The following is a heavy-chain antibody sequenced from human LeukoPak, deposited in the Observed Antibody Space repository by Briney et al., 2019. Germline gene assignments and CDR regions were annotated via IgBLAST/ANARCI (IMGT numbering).Heavy chain of an antibody. D-gene: IGHD3-22*01. Sequence: GGSLRLSCAASGFTFSSYAMSWVRQAPGKGLKWVSAISGSGGSTYYADSVKGRFTTSRDNSKNTLYLQMNSLRAEDTAVYYCARDWHYYDSSGYYYNWFDPWGQGTLVTVSS. CDR2: ISGSGGST. V-gene: IGHV3-23*01. CDR1: GFTFSSYA. J-gene: IGHJ5*02. CDR3: ARDWHYYDSSGYYYNWFDP.